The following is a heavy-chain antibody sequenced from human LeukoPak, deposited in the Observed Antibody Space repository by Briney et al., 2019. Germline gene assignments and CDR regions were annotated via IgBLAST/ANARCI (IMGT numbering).Heavy chain of an antibody. CDR1: GDSISSSSSY. J-gene: IGHJ4*02. Sequence: SETLSPTCTVSGDSISSSSSYWDWSRQPPGKGLEWIRSVFDGGSSHSHPSLGSLVAVSVGTSKNQFCLRLRSVAAAESGVSCCASRSTCGSGSYLYWGQGTLVTVSS. CDR3: ASRSTCGSGSYLY. D-gene: IGHD3-10*01. V-gene: IGHV4-39*01. CDR2: VFDGGSS.